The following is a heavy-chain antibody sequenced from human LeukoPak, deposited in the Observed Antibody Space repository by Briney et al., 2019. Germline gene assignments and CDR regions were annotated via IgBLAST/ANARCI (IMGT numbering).Heavy chain of an antibody. J-gene: IGHJ6*02. CDR1: GFNFGDHA. D-gene: IGHD5-18*01. Sequence: PGGSLRLSCTTSGFNFGDHAMTWVRQAPGKGLEWVGFIRSKAYRGTTEYAASVKGRFTISRDDSKSVVYLQMNSLKSEDTAVYYCSRGPIQLWVHNGVDVWGQGTLVTVSS. V-gene: IGHV3-49*04. CDR3: SRGPIQLWVHNGVDV. CDR2: IRSKAYRGTT.